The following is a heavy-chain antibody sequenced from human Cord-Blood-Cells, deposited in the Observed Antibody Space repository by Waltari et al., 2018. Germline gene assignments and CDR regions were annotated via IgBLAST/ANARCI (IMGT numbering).Heavy chain of an antibody. J-gene: IGHJ4*02. V-gene: IGHV4-34*01. Sequence: QVQLQQWGAGLLKPSETLSLTCAVYGGSFSGYYWSWIRQRPGKGLEWIGEINHRGSTNYNPSLKSRVTISVDTSKNQFSLKLSSVTAADTAVYYCARGLRGDRDIVATIDYWGQGTLVTVSS. CDR1: GGSFSGYY. D-gene: IGHD5-12*01. CDR2: INHRGST. CDR3: ARGLRGDRDIVATIDY.